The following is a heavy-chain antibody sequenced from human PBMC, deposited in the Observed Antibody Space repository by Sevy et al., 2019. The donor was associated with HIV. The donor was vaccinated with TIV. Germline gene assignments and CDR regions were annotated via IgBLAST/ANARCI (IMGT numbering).Heavy chain of an antibody. CDR3: ARAAIAAPGAPFDD. J-gene: IGHJ4*02. CDR2: INHRGAT. D-gene: IGHD6-13*01. CDR1: GGSISGDF. V-gene: IGHV4-34*01. Sequence: SETLSLTCAVYGGSISGDFWSWIRQPPGKGPEWIGEINHRGATSYNSLFKSRVSISIDTSRKQFSLKLTSVTAADTAVYYCARAAIAAPGAPFDDWGQGTLVTVSS.